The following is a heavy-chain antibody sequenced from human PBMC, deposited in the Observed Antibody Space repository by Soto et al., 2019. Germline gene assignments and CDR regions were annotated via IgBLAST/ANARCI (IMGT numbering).Heavy chain of an antibody. V-gene: IGHV1-58*01. J-gene: IGHJ4*02. CDR3: AADLGYYDSSGYYPPFDY. Sequence: SVKVSCKASGFTFTNSAVQWVRQARGQRLEWIGWIVVGGGNTNYAQKFQERVTITRDMSTSTAYMELSSLRSEDTAVYYCAADLGYYDSSGYYPPFDYWGQGTRVTVSS. CDR1: GFTFTNSA. CDR2: IVVGGGNT. D-gene: IGHD3-22*01.